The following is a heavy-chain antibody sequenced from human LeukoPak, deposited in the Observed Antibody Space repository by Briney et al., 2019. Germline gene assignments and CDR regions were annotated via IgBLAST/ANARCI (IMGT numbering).Heavy chain of an antibody. D-gene: IGHD2-15*01. CDR3: ARHPFATPFDH. J-gene: IGHJ4*02. CDR1: GGSISSHY. V-gene: IGHV4-59*08. CDR2: IYYSGTT. Sequence: PSETLSLTCTVSGGSISSHYWSWIRQPPGKGLEFIGYIYYSGTTYDNPSLKSRVTMSLDTSKNQLSLRLTSVTAADTAVYYCARHPFATPFDHWGRGTLVTVSS.